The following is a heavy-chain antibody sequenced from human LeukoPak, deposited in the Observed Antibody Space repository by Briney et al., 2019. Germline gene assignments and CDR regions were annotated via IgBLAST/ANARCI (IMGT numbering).Heavy chain of an antibody. CDR3: ARLASGYLN. CDR2: IYYSGST. D-gene: IGHD3-3*01. Sequence: PSETLSLTCTVSGGSISSSSYYWGWIRQPPGKGLEWIGSIYYSGSTYYNPSLKSRVTISVDTSKNQFSLKLSSVTAADTAVYYCARLASGYLNWGQGTLVTVSS. CDR1: GGSISSSSYY. J-gene: IGHJ4*02. V-gene: IGHV4-39*07.